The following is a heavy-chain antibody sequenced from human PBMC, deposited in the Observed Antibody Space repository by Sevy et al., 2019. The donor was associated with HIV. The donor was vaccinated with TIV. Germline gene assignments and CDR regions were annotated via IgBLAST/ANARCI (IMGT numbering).Heavy chain of an antibody. V-gene: IGHV1-18*01. CDR3: ARDARPPTGDQFDY. J-gene: IGHJ4*02. CDR2: ISAYNGNT. D-gene: IGHD7-27*01. Sequence: VSVKVSCKASGYTFTTYGISWVRQAPGQGLEWMGWISAYNGNTNYAQKLQGRVTMTTDTSTNTAYMELRSLRSDDTAMYYCARDARPPTGDQFDYWGQGTLVTVSS. CDR1: GYTFTTYG.